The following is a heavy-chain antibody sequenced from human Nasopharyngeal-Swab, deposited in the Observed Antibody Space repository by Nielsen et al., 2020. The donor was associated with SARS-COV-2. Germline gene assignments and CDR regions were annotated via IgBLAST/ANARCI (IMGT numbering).Heavy chain of an antibody. J-gene: IGHJ2*01. CDR2: IDSGGSV. CDR3: ARLVRRDDSGDNWYFDV. V-gene: IGHV4-39*01. Sequence: SETLSLTCSVSGGSTINNFYFWAWVRLPPGKGLEWVATIDSGGSVNYNPSLQSRLSMSADMPKNQFSLHLRSVTAADTSIYYCARLVRRDDSGDNWYFDVWGRGTLVTVSS. D-gene: IGHD4-17*01. CDR1: GGSTINNFYF.